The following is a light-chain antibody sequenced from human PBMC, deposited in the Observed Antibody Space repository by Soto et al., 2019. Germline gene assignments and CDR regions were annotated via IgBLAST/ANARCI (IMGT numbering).Light chain of an antibody. CDR2: GVS. Sequence: EIVMTQSPATLSVSPGERATLSCRASQSVSSNLAWYQQKPGQAPTHLLYGVSARATGIPARFSGSGSGTEFSLTISSLQSEDFAVYYCQHYNTWPFTFGQGTKLEIK. CDR3: QHYNTWPFT. J-gene: IGKJ2*01. CDR1: QSVSSN. V-gene: IGKV3-15*01.